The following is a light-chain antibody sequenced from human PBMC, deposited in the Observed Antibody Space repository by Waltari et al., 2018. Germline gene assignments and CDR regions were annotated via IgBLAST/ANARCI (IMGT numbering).Light chain of an antibody. V-gene: IGLV2-14*01. CDR1: DSAVGAYDF. J-gene: IGLJ1*01. CDR3: SSYTTSSAPGV. CDR2: EVS. Sequence: QSALTHPASVSGSPGQSITISCSGTDSAVGAYDFVSWYQQHPGKAPHLIMYEVSNRPSGISNRFSASKSGNTASLTISGLQAEDEADYYCSSYTTSSAPGVFGTGTRVTVL.